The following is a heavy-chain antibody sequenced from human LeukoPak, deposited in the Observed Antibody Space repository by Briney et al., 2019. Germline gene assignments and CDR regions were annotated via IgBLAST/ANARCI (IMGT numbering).Heavy chain of an antibody. Sequence: SETLSLTCAVYGGSSSGYYWSWIRQPPGKGLEWIGEINHSGSTNYNPSLKSRVTISVDTSKNQFSLKLSSVTAADTAVYYCARGLTLRLGFDPWGQGTLVTVSS. J-gene: IGHJ5*02. V-gene: IGHV4-34*01. D-gene: IGHD6-19*01. CDR3: ARGLTLRLGFDP. CDR2: INHSGST. CDR1: GGSSSGYY.